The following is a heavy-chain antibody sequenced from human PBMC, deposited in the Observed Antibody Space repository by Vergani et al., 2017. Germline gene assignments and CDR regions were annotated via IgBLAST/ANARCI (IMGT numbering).Heavy chain of an antibody. CDR3: ARDLVVGGPNHYNWFDP. J-gene: IGHJ5*02. D-gene: IGHD2-2*01. V-gene: IGHV4-31*03. CDR1: GGSISSGGYY. CDR2: IYYSGST. Sequence: QVQLQESGPGLVKPSQTLSLTCTVSGGSISSGGYYWSWIRQHPGKGLEWIGYIYYSGSTYYNPSLKSRVTISVDTSKNQFSLKLSSVTAADTAVYYCARDLVVGGPNHYNWFDPWGQGTLVTVSS.